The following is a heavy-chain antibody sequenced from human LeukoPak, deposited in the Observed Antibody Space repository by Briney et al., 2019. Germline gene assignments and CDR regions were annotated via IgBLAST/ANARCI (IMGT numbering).Heavy chain of an antibody. CDR3: AKGRPPYDILTGYFDY. CDR1: GFTFDDYA. V-gene: IGHV3-9*01. D-gene: IGHD3-9*01. J-gene: IGHJ4*02. CDR2: ISWNSGSI. Sequence: GGSLRLSCAASGFTFDDYAMHWVRQAPGKGLEWVSGISWNSGSIGYADSVKGRFTISRDNAKNSLYLQMNSLRAEDTALYYCAKGRPPYDILTGYFDYWGQGTLVTVSS.